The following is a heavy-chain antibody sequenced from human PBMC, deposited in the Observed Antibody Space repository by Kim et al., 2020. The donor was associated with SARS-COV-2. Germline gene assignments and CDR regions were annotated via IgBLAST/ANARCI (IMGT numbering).Heavy chain of an antibody. J-gene: IGHJ6*02. D-gene: IGHD3-3*01. CDR2: IYYSGST. Sequence: SETLSLTCTVSGGSISSYYWSWIRQPPGKGLEWSGYIYYSGSTNYNPSLKSRVTISVDTSKNQFSLKLSSVTAADTAVYYCARERYDFWSGYYYYYYGMDVWGQGTTVTVSS. CDR1: GGSISSYY. CDR3: ARERYDFWSGYYYYYYGMDV. V-gene: IGHV4-59*01.